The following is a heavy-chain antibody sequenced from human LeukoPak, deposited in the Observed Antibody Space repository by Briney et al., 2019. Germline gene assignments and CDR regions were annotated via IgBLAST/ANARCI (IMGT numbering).Heavy chain of an antibody. J-gene: IGHJ5*02. CDR1: GFTVSSNY. CDR2: IYTGGTT. CDR3: ARDKYGNYWFDP. V-gene: IGHV3-66*01. D-gene: IGHD3-3*01. Sequence: RGSLRLSCAASGFTVSSNYMSWVHQAPGKGLEWVSVIYTGGTTYYADSVKGRFTISRDNSKNTLYLQMNSLRAEDTAVYYCARDKYGNYWFDPWGQGTLVTVSS.